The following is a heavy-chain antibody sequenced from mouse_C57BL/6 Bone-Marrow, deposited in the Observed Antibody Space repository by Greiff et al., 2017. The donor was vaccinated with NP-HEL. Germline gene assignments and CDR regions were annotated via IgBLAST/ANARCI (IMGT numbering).Heavy chain of an antibody. CDR3: ARGAY. J-gene: IGHJ3*01. CDR1: GYEFSNYW. V-gene: IGHV1-80*01. CDR2: IYPGDGDN. Sequence: QVQLQQSGAELVKPGASVKISCKASGYEFSNYWMNWVKQRPGKGLEWIGQIYPGDGDNNYNGNFKDKATLTADKSSSTAYMQLSRLTSEDSAVYFCARGAYWGQGTLVTVSA.